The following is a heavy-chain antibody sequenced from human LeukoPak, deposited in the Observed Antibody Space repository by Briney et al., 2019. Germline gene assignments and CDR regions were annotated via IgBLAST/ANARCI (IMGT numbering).Heavy chain of an antibody. CDR3: ARVKYCSSTSCAYYFDY. CDR2: ISAYNGNT. V-gene: IGHV1-18*01. D-gene: IGHD2-2*01. Sequence: ASVKVSCKASGYTFTSYGISWVRQAPGQGIEWMGWISAYNGNTNYAQKLQGRVTMTTDTSTSTAYMELRSLRSDDTAVYYCARVKYCSSTSCAYYFDYWGQGTLVTVSS. CDR1: GYTFTSYG. J-gene: IGHJ4*02.